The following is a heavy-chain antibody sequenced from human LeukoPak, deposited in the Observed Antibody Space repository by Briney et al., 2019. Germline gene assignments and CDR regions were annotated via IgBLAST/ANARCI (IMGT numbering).Heavy chain of an antibody. J-gene: IGHJ5*02. Sequence: PSENLSFTCTGSGGSISSFYWSWIRQPPGKELVGIGNIYYSGSTYEHHSLNSLITISVESSKNPYFLKLSPMTAAATAVYYCAGPDPRGCFDPWGQGTLVTVSS. CDR1: GGSISSFY. V-gene: IGHV4-59*01. CDR2: IYYSGST. CDR3: AGPDPRGCFDP.